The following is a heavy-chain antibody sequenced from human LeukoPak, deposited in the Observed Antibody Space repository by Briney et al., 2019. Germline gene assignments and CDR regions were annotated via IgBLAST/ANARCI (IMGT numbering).Heavy chain of an antibody. CDR1: GFTFSNAW. CDR3: TTESAKGRQLVPYYFDY. CDR2: IKSKTDGGTT. Sequence: PGGSLRLSCAASGFTFSNAWMSWVRQAPGKGLEWVGRIKSKTDGGTTDYAAPVKGRFTISRDDLKNMLYLQMNSLKAEDTAVYYCTTESAKGRQLVPYYFDYWGQGTLVTVSS. V-gene: IGHV3-15*01. J-gene: IGHJ4*02. D-gene: IGHD6-13*01.